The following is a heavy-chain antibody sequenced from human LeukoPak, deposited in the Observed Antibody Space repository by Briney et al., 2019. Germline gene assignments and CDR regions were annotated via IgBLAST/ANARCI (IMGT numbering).Heavy chain of an antibody. J-gene: IGHJ3*02. D-gene: IGHD2-21*02. CDR2: IYDSGST. Sequence: PSETLSLTCTVSGGSIRSYYWSWIRQPPGKGLEWVGYIYDSGSTSYNPSLKSRVTISLDTSGNQFSLKLSSVTAADTAVYYCASGYCGGACQLGGVDMWGQGTMVTVSS. V-gene: IGHV4-59*01. CDR1: GGSIRSYY. CDR3: ASGYCGGACQLGGVDM.